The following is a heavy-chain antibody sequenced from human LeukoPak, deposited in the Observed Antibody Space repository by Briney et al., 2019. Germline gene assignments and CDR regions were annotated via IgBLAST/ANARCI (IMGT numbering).Heavy chain of an antibody. D-gene: IGHD3-3*01. CDR2: ISSSSSYI. V-gene: IGHV3-21*01. CDR3: ASPYYDFWSGYYPLSY. Sequence: GGSLRLSCAASGFTFSSYSMNWVRQAPGKGLEWVSSISSSSSYIYYADSVKGRFTISRDNAKNSLYLQMNSLRAEGTAVYYCASPYYDFWSGYYPLSYWGQGTLVTVSS. J-gene: IGHJ4*02. CDR1: GFTFSSYS.